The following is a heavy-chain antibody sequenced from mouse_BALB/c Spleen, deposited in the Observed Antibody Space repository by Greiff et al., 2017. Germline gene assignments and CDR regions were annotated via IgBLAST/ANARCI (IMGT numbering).Heavy chain of an antibody. CDR1: GFSLTSYG. J-gene: IGHJ4*01. V-gene: IGHV2-9*02. CDR3: ARDLLYGSSYVGAMDY. D-gene: IGHD1-1*01. Sequence: QVQLKESGPGLVAPSQSLSITCTVSGFSLTSYGVHWVRQPPGKGLEWLGVIWAGGSTNYNSALMSRLSISKDNSKSQVFLKMNSLQTDDTAMYYCARDLLYGSSYVGAMDYWGQGTSVTVSS. CDR2: IWAGGST.